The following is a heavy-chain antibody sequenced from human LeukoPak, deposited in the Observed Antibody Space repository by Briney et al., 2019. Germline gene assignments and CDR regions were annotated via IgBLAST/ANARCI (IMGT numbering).Heavy chain of an antibody. V-gene: IGHV4-39*01. Sequence: SETLSLTCTVSGGSISSSNYYWGWIRQPPGKGLEWIGSIYYSGTTYYSSSLKSRVIISVDTSKNQFSLKLSSVTATDTAVYYCARLCWGNQLAGFDSWGQGTLVTVSS. CDR3: ARLCWGNQLAGFDS. CDR2: IYYSGTT. CDR1: GGSISSSNYY. J-gene: IGHJ4*02. D-gene: IGHD3-10*02.